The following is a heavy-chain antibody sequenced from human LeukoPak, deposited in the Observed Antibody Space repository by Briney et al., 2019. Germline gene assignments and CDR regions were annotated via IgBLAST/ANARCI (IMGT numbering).Heavy chain of an antibody. V-gene: IGHV3-23*01. CDR2: LSGSGDNT. D-gene: IGHD3-22*01. J-gene: IGHJ4*02. Sequence: GGSLGLSCAVSVLPLRHYSMSGVRRAPGKALEDVTGLSGSGDNTYDADAVKGRFTISRDNSKNTLYVQVNSLGTEDTAAYYCAKGSYYDSSGSFYFDYWGQGTLVTVSS. CDR3: AKGSYYDSSGSFYFDY. CDR1: VLPLRHYS.